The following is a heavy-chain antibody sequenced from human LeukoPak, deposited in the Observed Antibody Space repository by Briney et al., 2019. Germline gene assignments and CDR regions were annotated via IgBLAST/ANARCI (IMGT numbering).Heavy chain of an antibody. J-gene: IGHJ5*02. CDR1: GGTFSSYA. V-gene: IGHV1-69*05. Sequence: SVKVSCSASGGTFSSYAISWVRQAPGQGLEWMGGIIPIFGNANYAQKFQGRVTITTDESTSTAYMELSSLRSEDTAVYYCVRAIQLNFNWFDPWGQGTLVTVSS. D-gene: IGHD2-21*01. CDR2: IIPIFGNA. CDR3: VRAIQLNFNWFDP.